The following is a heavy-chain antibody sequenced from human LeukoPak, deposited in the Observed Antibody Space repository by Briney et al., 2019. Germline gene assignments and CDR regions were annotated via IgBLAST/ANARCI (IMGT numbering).Heavy chain of an antibody. V-gene: IGHV3-23*01. CDR3: AKADTMIVVVPTGY. Sequence: SGGSLRLSCAASGFTFSSYWMSWVRQAPGKGLEWVSGISGSGSSTYYADSVKGRFTISRDNSKNTVYLQMNSLRAEDTAVYYCAKADTMIVVVPTGYWGQGILVTVSS. CDR1: GFTFSSYW. J-gene: IGHJ4*02. CDR2: ISGSGSST. D-gene: IGHD3-22*01.